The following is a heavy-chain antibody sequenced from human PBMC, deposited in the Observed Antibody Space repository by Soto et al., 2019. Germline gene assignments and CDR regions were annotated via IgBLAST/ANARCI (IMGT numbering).Heavy chain of an antibody. J-gene: IGHJ4*02. CDR2: IYPGDSDT. Sequence: VESLKISCKGSRYSFTSYWIVSVRQMPGTGQESMGIIYPGDSDTRYSPSFQGQVTISADKSISTAYLQWSSLQASDTAMYYCARLREDYYDSSGNYYDYWGRGTLVTVSS. D-gene: IGHD3-22*01. V-gene: IGHV5-51*01. CDR3: ARLREDYYDSSGNYYDY. CDR1: RYSFTSYW.